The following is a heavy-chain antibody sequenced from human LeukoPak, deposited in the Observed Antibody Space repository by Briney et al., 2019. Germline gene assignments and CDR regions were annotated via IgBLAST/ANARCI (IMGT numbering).Heavy chain of an antibody. Sequence: PSETLSLTCTVSGGSISSGGYCWSWIRQHPGKGLEWIGYIYYSGSTYYNPSLKSRVTISVDTSKNQFSLKLSSVTAADTAVYYCARDCSSTSCYGSSAFDIWGQGTMVTVSS. CDR1: GGSISSGGYC. J-gene: IGHJ3*02. CDR2: IYYSGST. CDR3: ARDCSSTSCYGSSAFDI. D-gene: IGHD2-2*01. V-gene: IGHV4-31*03.